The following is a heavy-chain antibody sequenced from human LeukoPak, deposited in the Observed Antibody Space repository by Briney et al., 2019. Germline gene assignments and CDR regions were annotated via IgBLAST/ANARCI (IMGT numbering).Heavy chain of an antibody. V-gene: IGHV3-23*01. CDR3: ARKGIGSSRYQNMDV. D-gene: IGHD6-25*01. Sequence: SGGSLRLSCAASGFTFSSYAMSWVRQAPGKGPEWVSTISIDGGRTYYADSMKGRFTVSRDTSKNTLYLQMNSLRAEDTAVYYCARKGIGSSRYQNMDVWGKGTTVTVSS. CDR1: GFTFSSYA. J-gene: IGHJ6*03. CDR2: ISIDGGRT.